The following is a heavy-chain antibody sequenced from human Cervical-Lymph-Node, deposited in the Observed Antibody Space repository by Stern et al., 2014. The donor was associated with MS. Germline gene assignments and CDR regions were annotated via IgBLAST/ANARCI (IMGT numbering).Heavy chain of an antibody. J-gene: IGHJ4*02. CDR3: AKIMWHAENTGVY. Sequence: DVHLVESGGGLVQPGGSRRLSCAASGFTFSSYVMTWVRQAPGQGLEWVSGTSGSGVSTYYAASVKGRFTISRDNSKNTLYLQMSSLRAEDTAVYYCAKIMWHAENTGVYWGQGTLVTVSA. CDR2: TSGSGVST. D-gene: IGHD2-21*01. V-gene: IGHV3-23*04. CDR1: GFTFSSYV.